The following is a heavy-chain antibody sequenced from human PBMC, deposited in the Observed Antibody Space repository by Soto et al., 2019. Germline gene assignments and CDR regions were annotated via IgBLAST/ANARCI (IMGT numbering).Heavy chain of an antibody. CDR1: GGSISSGGYY. D-gene: IGHD3-22*01. CDR2: IYDSGST. V-gene: IGHV4-31*03. Sequence: PSETLSLTCTVSGGSISSGGYYWSWIRQHPGKGLEWIGYIYDSGSTDYNPSLKSRVTISVDTSKNQFSLKLNSVTAADTAIYFCASWGTHYDSSGYSHTLDYWGQGTLVTVYS. CDR3: ASWGTHYDSSGYSHTLDY. J-gene: IGHJ4*02.